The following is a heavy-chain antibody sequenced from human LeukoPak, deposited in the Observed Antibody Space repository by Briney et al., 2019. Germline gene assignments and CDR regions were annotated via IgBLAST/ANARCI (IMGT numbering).Heavy chain of an antibody. CDR3: AGGGTRGGRYYFDY. V-gene: IGHV4-34*01. CDR1: GGSFSGYY. Sequence: SETLSLTCAVYGGSFSGYYWSWIRQPPGKGLEWIGEINHSGSTNYNPSLKSRVTISVDTSKNQFSLKLSSVTAADTAVYYCAGGGTRGGRYYFDYWGQGTLVTVSS. CDR2: INHSGST. D-gene: IGHD6-13*01. J-gene: IGHJ4*02.